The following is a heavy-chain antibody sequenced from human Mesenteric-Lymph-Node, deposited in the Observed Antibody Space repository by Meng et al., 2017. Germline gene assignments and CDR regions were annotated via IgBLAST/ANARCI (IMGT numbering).Heavy chain of an antibody. D-gene: IGHD2-15*01. CDR2: IIPIFGTA. Sequence: QLQLGQSGVEVKKPGASVKGSCKASAYRFTSVFLTWVRQAPGQGLEWMGGIIPIFGTANYAQKFQGRVTITADKSTSTAYMELSSLRSEDTAVYYCVWLLHYFDYWGQGTLVTVSS. CDR3: VWLLHYFDY. CDR1: AYRFTSVF. J-gene: IGHJ4*02. V-gene: IGHV1-69*06.